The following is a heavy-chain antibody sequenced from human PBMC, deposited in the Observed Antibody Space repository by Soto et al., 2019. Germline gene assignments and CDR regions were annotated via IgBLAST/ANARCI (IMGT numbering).Heavy chain of an antibody. CDR1: GFTFSSYA. Sequence: GGSLRLSCAASGFTFSSYAMHWVRQAPGKGLEWVAVISYDGSNKYYADSVKGRFTISRDNSKNTLYLQMNSLRAEDTAVNYCAREKLGNWFDPWGQGTLVTVSS. J-gene: IGHJ5*02. CDR3: AREKLGNWFDP. D-gene: IGHD7-27*01. V-gene: IGHV3-30-3*01. CDR2: ISYDGSNK.